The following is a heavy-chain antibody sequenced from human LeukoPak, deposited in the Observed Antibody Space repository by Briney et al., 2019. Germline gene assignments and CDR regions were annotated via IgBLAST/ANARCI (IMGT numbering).Heavy chain of an antibody. V-gene: IGHV3-21*01. J-gene: IGHJ4*02. Sequence: GGSLRLSCAASGFTFSTYGMNWVRQAPGKGLEWVSSISSCGTYLNYADSVKGRFTISRDNAKNSLYLQMNSLRAEDTAVYYCARVTSPYYFDSWGQGTLVTVSS. CDR1: GFTFSTYG. D-gene: IGHD2-2*01. CDR3: ARVTSPYYFDS. CDR2: ISSCGTYL.